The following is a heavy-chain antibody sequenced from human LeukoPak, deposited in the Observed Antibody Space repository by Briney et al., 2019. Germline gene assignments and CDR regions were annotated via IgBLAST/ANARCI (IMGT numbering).Heavy chain of an antibody. CDR1: GGSFSGYY. CDR3: TGEDSVVSFDS. D-gene: IGHD3-22*01. Sequence: TASETLSLTCAVYGGSFSGYYWSWIRQPPGKGLEWIGEINHSGSTNYNPSLKSRVTISVDTSKNQFSLKLSSVTAADTAVYYCTGEDSVVSFDSWGQGTLVTVSS. J-gene: IGHJ4*02. CDR2: INHSGST. V-gene: IGHV4-34*01.